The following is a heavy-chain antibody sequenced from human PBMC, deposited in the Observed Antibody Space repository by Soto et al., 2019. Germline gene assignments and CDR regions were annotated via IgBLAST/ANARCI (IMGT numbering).Heavy chain of an antibody. J-gene: IGHJ6*02. Sequence: PGESLKISCKGSGYSFTSYWISWVRQMPGKGLEWMGRIDPSDSYTNYSPSFQCHVTISADKSISTAYLQWRSLKASDTAMYYCARDPGRDYDFWSGYSYSYYGMDVWGQGTTVTVSS. V-gene: IGHV5-10-1*01. CDR1: GYSFTSYW. D-gene: IGHD3-3*01. CDR3: ARDPGRDYDFWSGYSYSYYGMDV. CDR2: IDPSDSYT.